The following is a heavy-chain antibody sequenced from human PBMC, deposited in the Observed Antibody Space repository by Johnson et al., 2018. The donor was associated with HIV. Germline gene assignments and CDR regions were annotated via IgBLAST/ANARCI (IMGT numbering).Heavy chain of an antibody. CDR3: AKTEDAFDI. J-gene: IGHJ3*02. V-gene: IGHV3-33*06. CDR1: GLSFSSYG. CDR2: ICYDGANK. Sequence: VQLVESGGGVVQPGRSVRLSCAASGLSFSSYGMEWVRQAPGKGLEWVALICYDGANKYYADSVKGRFTISRDNSKNTLYLQMNSLRAEDTAVYYCAKTEDAFDIGGQGTMVTVSS.